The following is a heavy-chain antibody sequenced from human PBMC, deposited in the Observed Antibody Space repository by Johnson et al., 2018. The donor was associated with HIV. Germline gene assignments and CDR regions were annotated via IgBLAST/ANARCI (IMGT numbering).Heavy chain of an antibody. CDR2: IYSGGST. V-gene: IGHV3-66*02. CDR1: GFTVSTNY. J-gene: IGHJ3*02. Sequence: VHLVESGGGLVQPGGSLRLSCAASGFTVSTNYMSWVRQAPGKGLEWVSVIYSGGSTYYADSVKGRFTISRDNSKNTLYLQMNSLRTEDTAVYYCAKDKSLTPDAIDIWGQGTMVTVSS. CDR3: AKDKSLTPDAIDI.